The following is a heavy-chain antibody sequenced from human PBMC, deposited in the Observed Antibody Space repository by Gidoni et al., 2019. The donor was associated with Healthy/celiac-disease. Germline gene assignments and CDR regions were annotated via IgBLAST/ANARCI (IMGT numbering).Heavy chain of an antibody. CDR1: GFTLDDYA. CDR3: AKDSGYSSSSGAFDI. J-gene: IGHJ3*02. CDR2: ISWNSGSI. D-gene: IGHD6-6*01. V-gene: IGHV3-9*01. Sequence: EVQLVESGGGLVQPGRSLRLSCAASGFTLDDYAMHWVRQAPGKGLEWVSGISWNSGSIGYADSVKGRFTISRDNAKNSLYLQMNSLRAEDTALYYCAKDSGYSSSSGAFDIWGQGTMVTVSS.